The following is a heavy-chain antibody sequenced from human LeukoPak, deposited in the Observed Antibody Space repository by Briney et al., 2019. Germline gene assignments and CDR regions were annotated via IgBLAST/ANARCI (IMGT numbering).Heavy chain of an antibody. CDR1: GFTFSDYY. Sequence: GGSLRLSCAASGFTFSDYYMSWIRQAPGKGLEWVSDISGSGGSTYYADSVKGRFTISRDNSKNTLYLQMSSLRAEDTAVYYCAKEALGYCSSTSCYGMDYWGQGTLVTVSS. J-gene: IGHJ4*02. D-gene: IGHD2-2*01. CDR3: AKEALGYCSSTSCYGMDY. CDR2: ISGSGGST. V-gene: IGHV3-23*01.